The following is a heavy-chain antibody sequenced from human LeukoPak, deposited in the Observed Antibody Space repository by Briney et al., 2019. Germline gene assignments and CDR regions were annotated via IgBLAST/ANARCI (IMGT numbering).Heavy chain of an antibody. Sequence: PGGSLRLSCAASGFTFSSYGMHWVRQAPGKGLEWVAVILFDGSSQFYADSVKGRFTISRDNAKNSLYLQMNSLRAEDTAVYYCARGGGYYYDSSGYYRAYWGQGTLVTVSS. CDR2: ILFDGSSQ. V-gene: IGHV3-33*05. D-gene: IGHD3-22*01. CDR3: ARGGGYYYDSSGYYRAY. CDR1: GFTFSSYG. J-gene: IGHJ4*02.